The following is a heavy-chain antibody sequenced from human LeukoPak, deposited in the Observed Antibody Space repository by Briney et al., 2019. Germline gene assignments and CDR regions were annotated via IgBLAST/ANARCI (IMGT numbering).Heavy chain of an antibody. V-gene: IGHV3-30*02. CDR3: AKDSDIVASYFDY. D-gene: IGHD5-12*01. J-gene: IGHJ4*02. CDR1: GFTFSSYG. CDR2: IRYDGSNK. Sequence: AGSLRLTCAASGFTFSSYGMHWVRQAPGKGLEWVAFIRYDGSNKYYADSVKGRLTISRDNSKNTLYLQMNSLRAEDTAVYYCAKDSDIVASYFDYWGQGTLVTVSS.